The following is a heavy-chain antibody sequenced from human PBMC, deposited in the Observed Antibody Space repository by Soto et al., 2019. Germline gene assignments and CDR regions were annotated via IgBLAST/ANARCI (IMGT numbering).Heavy chain of an antibody. D-gene: IGHD2-2*01. CDR2: ISYDGSNK. CDR3: ARAHYCTSTSCNISLSVHGMDL. Sequence: GGSLRLSCAASGFTFSTYALHWVRQAPGKGLEWVSVISYDGSNKYFAASVKGRFTLSRDNSMNTVYLQMNSLRPEDTAVYYCARAHYCTSTSCNISLSVHGMDLWGQGTTVTVSS. V-gene: IGHV3-30-3*01. CDR1: GFTFSTYA. J-gene: IGHJ6*02.